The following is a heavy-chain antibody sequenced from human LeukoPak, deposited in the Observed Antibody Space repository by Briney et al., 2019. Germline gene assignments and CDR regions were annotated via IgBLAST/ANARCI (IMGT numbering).Heavy chain of an antibody. CDR1: GFTFSSYE. J-gene: IGHJ4*02. V-gene: IGHV3-48*03. CDR3: ARWPRRYGSGSYYKGELDY. Sequence: GGSLRLPCAASGFTFSSYEMNWVRQAPGKGLEWVSYISSSGSTIYYADSVKGRFTISRDNAKNSLYLQMNSLRAEDTAVYYCARWPRRYGSGSYYKGELDYWGQGTLVTVSS. CDR2: ISSSGSTI. D-gene: IGHD3-10*01.